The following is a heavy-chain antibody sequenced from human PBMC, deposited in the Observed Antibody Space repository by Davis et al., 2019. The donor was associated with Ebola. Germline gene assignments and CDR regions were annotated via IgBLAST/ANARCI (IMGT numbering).Heavy chain of an antibody. J-gene: IGHJ4*02. CDR2: IYYSGST. V-gene: IGHV4-39*07. CDR1: GGSISSSSYY. CDR3: ARLSIAARPIYRLKKGFDY. D-gene: IGHD6-6*01. Sequence: SETLSLTCTVSGGSISSSSYYWGWIRQPPGKGLEWIGSIYYSGSTYYNPSLKSRVTISVDTSKNQFSLKLSSVTAADTAVYYCARLSIAARPIYRLKKGFDYWGQGTLVTVSS.